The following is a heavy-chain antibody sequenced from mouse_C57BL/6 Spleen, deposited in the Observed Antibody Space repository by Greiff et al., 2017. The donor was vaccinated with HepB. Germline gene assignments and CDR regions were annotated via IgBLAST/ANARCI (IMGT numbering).Heavy chain of an antibody. CDR2: INPSSGYT. CDR1: GYTFTSYT. J-gene: IGHJ2*01. Sequence: VKLMESGAELARPGASVKMSCKASGYTFTSYTMHWVKQRPGQGLEWIGYINPSSGYTKYNQKFKDKATLTADKSSSTAYMQLSSLTSEDSAVYYCARVRGGYFDYWGQGTTLTVSS. V-gene: IGHV1-4*01. CDR3: ARVRGGYFDY.